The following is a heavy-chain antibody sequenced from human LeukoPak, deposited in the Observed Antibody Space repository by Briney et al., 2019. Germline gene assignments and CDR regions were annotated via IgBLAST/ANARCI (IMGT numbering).Heavy chain of an antibody. CDR3: ARHTYDSSGYYYYFGY. J-gene: IGHJ4*02. CDR2: IYPGDSDT. CDR1: GYSFTSYW. D-gene: IGHD3-22*01. Sequence: GESLKISCKGSGYSFTSYWIGWVRQMPGKGLEWMGIIYPGDSDTRYSPSFQGQVTISADKSISTAYLQWSSLKASDTAMYYCARHTYDSSGYYYYFGYWGQGTLVTVSS. V-gene: IGHV5-51*01.